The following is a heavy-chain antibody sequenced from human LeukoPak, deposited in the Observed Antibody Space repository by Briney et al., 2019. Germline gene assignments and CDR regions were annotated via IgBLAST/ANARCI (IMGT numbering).Heavy chain of an antibody. CDR2: IYYSGST. CDR3: ASSGYS. CDR1: GGSFSGYY. J-gene: IGHJ5*02. Sequence: SETLSLTCAVYGGSFSGYYWSWIRQPPGKGLEWIGYIYYSGSTYYNPSLKSRVTISVDTSKNQFSLKLSSVTAADTAVYYCASSGYSWGQGTLVTVSS. V-gene: IGHV4-30-4*08. D-gene: IGHD3-22*01.